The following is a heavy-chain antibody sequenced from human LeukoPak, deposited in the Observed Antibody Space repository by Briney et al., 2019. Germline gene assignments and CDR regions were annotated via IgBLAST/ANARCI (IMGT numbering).Heavy chain of an antibody. Sequence: GGSLRLSCAASGFTFSSCAMHWVRQAPGKGLEWVAVISYDGSNKYYADSVKGRFTISRDNAKNSLYLQMNSLRAEDTAVYYCASQGGYGVWGQGTMVTVSS. CDR1: GFTFSSCA. J-gene: IGHJ3*01. D-gene: IGHD5-12*01. CDR2: ISYDGSNK. V-gene: IGHV3-30-3*01. CDR3: ASQGGYGV.